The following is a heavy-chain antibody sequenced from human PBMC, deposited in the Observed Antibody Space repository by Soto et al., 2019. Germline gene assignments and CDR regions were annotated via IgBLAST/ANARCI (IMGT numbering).Heavy chain of an antibody. CDR1: GYTFTSYG. CDR2: ISAYNGNT. J-gene: IGHJ4*02. V-gene: IGHV1-18*01. D-gene: IGHD6-19*01. CDR3: ARVRKQWLSRDSYYFDY. Sequence: ASVKVSCKASGYTFTSYGICWVRQAPGQGLEWMGWISAYNGNTNYAQKLQGRVTMTTDTSTSTAYMELRSLRSDDTAVYYCARVRKQWLSRDSYYFDYWGQGTLVTVSS.